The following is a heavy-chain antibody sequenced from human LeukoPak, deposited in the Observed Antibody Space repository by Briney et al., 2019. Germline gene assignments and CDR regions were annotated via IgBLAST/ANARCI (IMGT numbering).Heavy chain of an antibody. J-gene: IGHJ5*02. CDR2: INHSGST. CDR3: ARMQQPQRGNWFDP. Sequence: SETLSLTCAVYGGSFSGYYWSWIRQPPGKGLGWIGEINHSGSTNYNPSLKSRVTISVDTSKNQFSLKLSSVTAADTAVYYCARMQQPQRGNWFDPWGQGTLVTVSS. CDR1: GGSFSGYY. D-gene: IGHD6-13*01. V-gene: IGHV4-34*01.